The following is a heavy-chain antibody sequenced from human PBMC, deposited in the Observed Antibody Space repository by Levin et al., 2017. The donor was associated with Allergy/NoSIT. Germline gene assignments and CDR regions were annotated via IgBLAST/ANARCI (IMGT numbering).Heavy chain of an antibody. CDR1: GFTFSSYA. Sequence: HSGGSLRLSCAASGFTFSSYAMSWVRQAPGKGLEWVSAISGSGGSTYYADSVKGRFTISRDNSKNTLYLQMNSLRAEDTAVYYCAKDRYYDILTGYYRGGYFDYWGQGTLVTVSS. CDR2: ISGSGGST. V-gene: IGHV3-23*01. J-gene: IGHJ4*02. D-gene: IGHD3-9*01. CDR3: AKDRYYDILTGYYRGGYFDY.